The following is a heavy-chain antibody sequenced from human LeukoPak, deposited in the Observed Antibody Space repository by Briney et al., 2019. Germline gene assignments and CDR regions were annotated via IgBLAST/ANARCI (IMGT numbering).Heavy chain of an antibody. CDR1: GYTFSSYG. CDR3: ARDQYDSVWGSHRPYFDY. V-gene: IGHV1-18*01. CDR2: ISVYTGNT. D-gene: IGHD3-16*02. Sequence: ASVKVSCKASGYTFSSYGISWVRQAPGQGREWMGWISVYTGNTNYAQKFQGRLIVTTDTSTSTAHMELRSLTSDDTAVYYCARDQYDSVWGSHRPYFDYWGQGTLVTVSS. J-gene: IGHJ4*02.